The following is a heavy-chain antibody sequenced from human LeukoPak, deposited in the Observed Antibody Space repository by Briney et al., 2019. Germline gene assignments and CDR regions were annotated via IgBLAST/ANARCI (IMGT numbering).Heavy chain of an antibody. V-gene: IGHV3-23*01. Sequence: GGSLRLSCAASRFAFSNYAMTWIRQAPEKGLEWVSSISADGGNIKYVDSTKGRFTISRGNSKDTLYLQVSSLRAEDTAVYYCAKGAYSTSWWSVDYWGQGTLVTVSS. CDR2: ISADGGNI. D-gene: IGHD2-2*01. J-gene: IGHJ4*02. CDR1: RFAFSNYA. CDR3: AKGAYSTSWWSVDY.